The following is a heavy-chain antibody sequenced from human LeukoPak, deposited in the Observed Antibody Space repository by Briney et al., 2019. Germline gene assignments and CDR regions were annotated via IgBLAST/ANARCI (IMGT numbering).Heavy chain of an antibody. J-gene: IGHJ4*02. CDR3: ARESSGIAATDKIDF. V-gene: IGHV3-30*12. CDR2: ISYDGSNK. CDR1: GFTFSSYG. Sequence: GGSLRLSCAASGFTFSSYGMHWVRQAPGKGLEWAAVISYDGSNKYYADSVKGRFTISRDNAKNSLFLQMDSLRAEDTAVYYCARESSGIAATDKIDFWGQGTLVTVSS. D-gene: IGHD6-13*01.